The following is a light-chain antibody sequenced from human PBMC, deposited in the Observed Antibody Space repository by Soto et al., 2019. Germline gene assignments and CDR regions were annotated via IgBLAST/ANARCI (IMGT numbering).Light chain of an antibody. Sequence: EVVLTQSPLSQSVTLGQPASISCKCSQSLLYSNGHTYLTWFHQRPGQPPRRLIYEVSYRDSGVPDRFSGSGSATDFTLRISRVEVEDVGVYYCMQGTHWPLTFGGGTKVEIK. J-gene: IGKJ4*01. V-gene: IGKV2-30*01. CDR3: MQGTHWPLT. CDR1: QSLLYSNGHTY. CDR2: EVS.